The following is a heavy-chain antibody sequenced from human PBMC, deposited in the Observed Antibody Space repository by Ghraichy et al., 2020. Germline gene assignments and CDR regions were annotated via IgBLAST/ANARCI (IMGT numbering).Heavy chain of an antibody. CDR3: ARGTILAYCGGDCSPTPDY. CDR2: INHSGST. D-gene: IGHD2-21*02. V-gene: IGHV4-34*01. CDR1: GGSFSGYY. Sequence: SETLSLTCAVYGGSFSGYYWRWIRQPPGKGLEWIGEINHSGSTNYNPSLKSRVTISVDTSKNQFSLKLSSVTAADTAVYYCARGTILAYCGGDCSPTPDYWGQGTLVTVSS. J-gene: IGHJ4*02.